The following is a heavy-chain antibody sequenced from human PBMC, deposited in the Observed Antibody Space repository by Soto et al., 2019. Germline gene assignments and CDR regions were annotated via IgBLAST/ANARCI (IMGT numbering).Heavy chain of an antibody. Sequence: GASVKVSCKASGGTFSSYAISWVRQAPGQGLEWMGGIIPIFGTANYAQKFQGRVTITADESTSTAYMGLSSLRSEDTAVYYCAREGYSYGYRYFDYWGQGTLVTVSS. CDR3: AREGYSYGYRYFDY. V-gene: IGHV1-69*13. D-gene: IGHD5-18*01. J-gene: IGHJ4*02. CDR2: IIPIFGTA. CDR1: GGTFSSYA.